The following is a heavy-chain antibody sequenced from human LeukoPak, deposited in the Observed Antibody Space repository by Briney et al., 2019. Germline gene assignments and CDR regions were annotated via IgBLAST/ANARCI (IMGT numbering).Heavy chain of an antibody. CDR3: ARGVDRGGYSYGSDY. J-gene: IGHJ4*02. CDR1: GYTFTGYY. D-gene: IGHD5-18*01. V-gene: IGHV1-2*02. CDR2: INPNSGGT. Sequence: GASVKVSCKASGYTFTGYYMHWVRQAPGQGLEWMGWINPNSGGTNYAQKFQGRVTMTRDTSISTAYMELSRLRSDDTAVYYCARGVDRGGYSYGSDYWGQGTLVTVSS.